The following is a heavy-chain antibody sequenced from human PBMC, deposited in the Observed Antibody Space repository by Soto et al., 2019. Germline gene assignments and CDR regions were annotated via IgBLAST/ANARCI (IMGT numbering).Heavy chain of an antibody. CDR1: GFSLTTSGVG. J-gene: IGHJ4*02. CDR2: IYWDDDK. Sequence: QITLNESGPTLVKPTQPLTLTCTFSGFSLTTSGVGVGWIRQSPGKAPEWLALIYWDDDKRYSPSLKSRLTISKDTSKNLVVLTMANLDPADTATYYCAHRVLRTVFGLVTTTAIYFDFWGQGTPVAVSS. V-gene: IGHV2-5*02. CDR3: AHRVLRTVFGLVTTTAIYFDF. D-gene: IGHD3-3*01.